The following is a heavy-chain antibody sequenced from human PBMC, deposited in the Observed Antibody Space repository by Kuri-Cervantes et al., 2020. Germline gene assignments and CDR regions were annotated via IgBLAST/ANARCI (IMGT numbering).Heavy chain of an antibody. CDR1: GGSISSSSYY. CDR2: IYYSGST. V-gene: IGHV4-39*07. CDR3: AREGYFDWFNGLDV. J-gene: IGHJ6*02. Sequence: SETLSLTCTVSGGSISSSSYYWGWIRQPPGKGLEWIGSIYYSGSTYYNPSLKSRVIISVDTSRNQFSLKLSSVTAADTAVYYCAREGYFDWFNGLDVWGQGTTVTVSS. D-gene: IGHD3-9*01.